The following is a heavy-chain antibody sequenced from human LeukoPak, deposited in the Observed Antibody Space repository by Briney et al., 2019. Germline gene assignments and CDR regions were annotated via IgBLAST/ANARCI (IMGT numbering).Heavy chain of an antibody. D-gene: IGHD3-22*01. V-gene: IGHV1-46*01. CDR3: ARDRTHYYESSGYYSRWEY. CDR2: INPRGGNT. J-gene: IGHJ4*02. CDR1: GYTFTAYY. Sequence: ASVKVSCKTSGYTFTAYYIHWVRQAPGQGLEWMGLINPRGGNTRYAQKFQGRVTMTRDTSTSTVYMELSSLRSEDTAMYYCARDRTHYYESSGYYSRWEYWGQGTLVTVSS.